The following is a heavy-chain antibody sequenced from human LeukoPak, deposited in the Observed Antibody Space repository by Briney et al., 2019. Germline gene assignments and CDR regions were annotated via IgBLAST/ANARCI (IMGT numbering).Heavy chain of an antibody. CDR1: GYTFTDYH. CDR2: INPNSGGT. D-gene: IGHD2-2*01. V-gene: IGHV1-2*02. CDR3: ARDRSTSYQYYSDD. J-gene: IGHJ4*02. Sequence: ASVKVSCKASGYTFTDYHMHWVRQAPGQGLEWMGWINPNSGGTNYAPKFQGRVTMTRDTSVSTAYMELSRLRSDDTAVYCCARDRSTSYQYYSDDWGQGTLVSVSS.